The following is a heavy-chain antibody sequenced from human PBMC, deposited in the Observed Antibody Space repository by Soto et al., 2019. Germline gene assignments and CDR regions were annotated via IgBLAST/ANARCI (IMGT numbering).Heavy chain of an antibody. Sequence: SETLSLTCTVSGGSISSSSYYWGWIRQPPGKGLEWIGSIYYSGSIYYNPSLKSRVTISVDTSKNQFSLKLSSVTAADTAVYYCARDSTVRGVIINWFDPWGQGTLVTVSS. J-gene: IGHJ5*02. CDR2: IYYSGSI. D-gene: IGHD3-10*01. V-gene: IGHV4-39*02. CDR3: ARDSTVRGVIINWFDP. CDR1: GGSISSSSYY.